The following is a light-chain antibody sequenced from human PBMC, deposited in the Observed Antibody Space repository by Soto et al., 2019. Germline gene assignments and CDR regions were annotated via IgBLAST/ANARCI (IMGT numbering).Light chain of an antibody. J-gene: IGKJ5*01. V-gene: IGKV3-15*01. Sequence: EIVMTQSPATLSVSRGERATLSCRASQSVSNNLAWYQQKPGQAPRLLIYGASTRATGIPARFSGSGSGTEFTLTISSLQSEDFAVYYCQQYNNWPITFGQGTRLEIK. CDR2: GAS. CDR1: QSVSNN. CDR3: QQYNNWPIT.